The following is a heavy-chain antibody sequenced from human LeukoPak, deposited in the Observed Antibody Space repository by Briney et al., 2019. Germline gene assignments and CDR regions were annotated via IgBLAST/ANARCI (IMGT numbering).Heavy chain of an antibody. J-gene: IGHJ4*02. D-gene: IGHD3-22*01. CDR1: GFTFSSYA. V-gene: IGHV3-30*04. CDR3: ARGYDSSGYYYY. CDR2: ISYDGSNK. Sequence: GRSLRLSCAASGFTFSSYAMHWVRQAPGKGQEWVAVISYDGSNKYYADSVKGRFTISRDNSKNTLYPQMNSLRAEDTAVYYCARGYDSSGYYYYWGQGTLVTVSS.